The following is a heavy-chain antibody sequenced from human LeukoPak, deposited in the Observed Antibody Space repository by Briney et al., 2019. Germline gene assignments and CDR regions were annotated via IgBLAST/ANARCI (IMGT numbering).Heavy chain of an antibody. D-gene: IGHD6-6*01. CDR3: ARVFPRKTLYSSSCGMDV. V-gene: IGHV3-7*01. J-gene: IGHJ6*02. CDR2: IKQDGSEK. Sequence: GGSLRLSCAASGFTFSSYWMSWVRQAPGKGLEWVAKIKQDGSEKYYVDSVKGRFTISRDNAKNSLYLQMNSLRAEDTAVYYCARVFPRKTLYSSSCGMDVWGQGTTVTVSS. CDR1: GFTFSSYW.